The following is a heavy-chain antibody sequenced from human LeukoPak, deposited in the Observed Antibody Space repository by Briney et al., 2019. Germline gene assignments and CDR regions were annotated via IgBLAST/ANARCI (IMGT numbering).Heavy chain of an antibody. CDR1: GFTVSSNY. CDR2: IYSGGST. J-gene: IGHJ4*02. D-gene: IGHD5-18*01. Sequence: GGSLRLSCAASGFTVSSNYMSWVRQAPGKGLEWVSVIYSGGSTYYADSVKGRFTISRDNSKNTLYLQMNSLRAEDTAVYYCARLSTIQLWTFDYWGQGTLVTVSS. CDR3: ARLSTIQLWTFDY. V-gene: IGHV3-53*01.